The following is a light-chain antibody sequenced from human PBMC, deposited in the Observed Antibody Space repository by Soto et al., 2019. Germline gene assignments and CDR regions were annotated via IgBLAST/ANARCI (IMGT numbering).Light chain of an antibody. CDR3: SSYTSSSTLYV. CDR2: DVS. J-gene: IGLJ1*01. V-gene: IGLV2-14*01. Sequence: QSALTQPASVSGSPGQSITISCTGTRSEVGGYNYVSWNQQHPGKAPKLIIYDVSNRPSGVSNRLSGSKSGNTASLTISGLQDEDEAEYYCSSYTSSSTLYVFGTGTKVTVL. CDR1: RSEVGGYNY.